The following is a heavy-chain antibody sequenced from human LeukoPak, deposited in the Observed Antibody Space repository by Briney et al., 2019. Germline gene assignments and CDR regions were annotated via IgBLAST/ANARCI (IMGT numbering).Heavy chain of an antibody. CDR1: GLTFTDFW. CDR3: SGRDSTRSPRAY. CDR2: IKPDGSER. J-gene: IGHJ4*02. D-gene: IGHD2/OR15-2a*01. V-gene: IGHV3-7*03. Sequence: GGSLRLSCAASGLTFTDFWMNWVRLAPGRGLEWLANIKPDGSERYYVDSVKGRFAISRDNAKNEVYLEMNSVRAEDTGVYYCSGRDSTRSPRAYWGQGTLVSVSS.